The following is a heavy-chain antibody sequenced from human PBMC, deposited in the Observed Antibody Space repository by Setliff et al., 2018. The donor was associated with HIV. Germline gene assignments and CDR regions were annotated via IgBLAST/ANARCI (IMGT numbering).Heavy chain of an antibody. D-gene: IGHD6-19*01. CDR1: GYTFTGYY. CDR3: ATGSGWYVPTR. CDR2: INPNSGDT. V-gene: IGHV1-2*06. Sequence: ASVKVSCKASGYTFTGYYVHWVRQAPGQGLEWVGRINPNSGDTNYAQKFQGRVTMTRDTSISTAYMELSSLRSEDTAVYYCATGSGWYVPTRWGQGTLVTVSS. J-gene: IGHJ4*02.